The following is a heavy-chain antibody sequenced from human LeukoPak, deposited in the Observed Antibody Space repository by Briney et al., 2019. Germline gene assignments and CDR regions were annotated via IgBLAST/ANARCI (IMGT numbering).Heavy chain of an antibody. CDR3: ARPEKEMAVDY. D-gene: IGHD5-24*01. V-gene: IGHV5-51*03. J-gene: IGHJ4*02. CDR1: GYSFTSYW. CDR2: IYPGDSDT. Sequence: GESLKISFKGSGYSFTSYWIGWVRQMPGKGLEWMGIIYPGDSDTRYSPSFQGQVTISADKSISTAYLQWSSLKASDTAMYYRARPEKEMAVDYWGPGPLVTVSS.